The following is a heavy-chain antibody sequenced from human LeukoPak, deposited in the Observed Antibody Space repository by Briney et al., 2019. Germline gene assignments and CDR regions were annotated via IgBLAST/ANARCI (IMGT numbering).Heavy chain of an antibody. CDR2: ISSSSSYI. Sequence: AGGSLRLSCAASGFTFSSYSMNWVRQAPGKGLEWVSSISSSSSYIYYADSVKGRFTISRDNAKNSLYLQMNSLRAEDTAVYYCARLGGYSKSFDYWRQGTLVTVSS. CDR1: GFTFSSYS. V-gene: IGHV3-21*01. D-gene: IGHD4-11*01. CDR3: ARLGGYSKSFDY. J-gene: IGHJ4*02.